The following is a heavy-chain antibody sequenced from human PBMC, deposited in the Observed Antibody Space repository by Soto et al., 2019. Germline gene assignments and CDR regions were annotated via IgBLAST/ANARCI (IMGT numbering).Heavy chain of an antibody. CDR2: INAGNGDR. CDR3: ARGIWSGTSRPYYFDY. Sequence: ASVKVSCKASGFTFTNYAIQWVRQAPGQRLEWMGWINAGNGDRRYSQKLQGRVTITRDTSASTVYMELSSLRSEDTAVYYCARGIWSGTSRPYYFDYWGQGTLVT. CDR1: GFTFTNYA. J-gene: IGHJ4*02. V-gene: IGHV1-3*01. D-gene: IGHD3-3*01.